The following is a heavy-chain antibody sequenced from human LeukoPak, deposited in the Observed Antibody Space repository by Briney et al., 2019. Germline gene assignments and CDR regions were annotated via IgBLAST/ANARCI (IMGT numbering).Heavy chain of an antibody. J-gene: IGHJ4*02. CDR2: INPNSGGT. CDR1: GYTFTGYY. D-gene: IGHD5-12*01. Sequence: ASVKVSCKASGYTFTGYYMHWVRQAPGQGLEWMGWINPNSGGTNYAQKFQGRVTMTRDTSISTAYMELSRLRSDDTAVYYCARVLMATILYPFDYWGQGTLVTVSS. V-gene: IGHV1-2*02. CDR3: ARVLMATILYPFDY.